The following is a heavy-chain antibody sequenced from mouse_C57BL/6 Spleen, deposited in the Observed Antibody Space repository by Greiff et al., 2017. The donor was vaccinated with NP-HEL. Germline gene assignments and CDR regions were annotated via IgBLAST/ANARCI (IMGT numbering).Heavy chain of an antibody. J-gene: IGHJ1*03. D-gene: IGHD1-1*01. V-gene: IGHV1-19*01. CDR3: ARRGDYYGSSSYLYFDV. Sequence: EVQLQQSGPVLVKPGASVKMSCKASGYTFTDYYMNWVKQSHGKSLEWIGVINPYNGGTSYNQKFKGKATLTVDKSSSTAYMELNSLTSEDSAVYYCARRGDYYGSSSYLYFDVWGTGTTVTVCS. CDR1: GYTFTDYY. CDR2: INPYNGGT.